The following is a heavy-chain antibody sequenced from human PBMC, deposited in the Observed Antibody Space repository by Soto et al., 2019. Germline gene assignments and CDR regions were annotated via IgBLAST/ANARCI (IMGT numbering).Heavy chain of an antibody. Sequence: GGSLRLSCAASGFSLSTNTMHWVRQVPGKGLEWVASISNDGRRKYYAYFVKGGFTISRDTANNILYLEMYSLRAEDTSLYYRATVATAMTYDFWGQGTQVTDSA. CDR1: GFSLSTNT. CDR3: ATVATAMTYDF. D-gene: IGHD2-21*02. J-gene: IGHJ4*02. V-gene: IGHV3-30*04. CDR2: ISNDGRRK.